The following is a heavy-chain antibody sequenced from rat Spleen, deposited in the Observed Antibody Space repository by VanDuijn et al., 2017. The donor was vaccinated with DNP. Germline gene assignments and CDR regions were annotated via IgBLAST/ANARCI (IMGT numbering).Heavy chain of an antibody. CDR2: ITYDGGTT. CDR1: GFTFSAYY. V-gene: IGHV5-20*01. Sequence: EVQLVESGGDLVQPGRSLKLSGAASGFTFSAYYMAWVRQAPTKGLEWVAYITYDGGTTYYQDSVKGRFTISRDDAKSTLYLQMDSLRSEDTATYYCTTQTFGNYSSSYGWFTYWGQGTLVTVSS. CDR3: TTQTFGNYSSSYGWFTY. J-gene: IGHJ3*01. D-gene: IGHD1-2*01.